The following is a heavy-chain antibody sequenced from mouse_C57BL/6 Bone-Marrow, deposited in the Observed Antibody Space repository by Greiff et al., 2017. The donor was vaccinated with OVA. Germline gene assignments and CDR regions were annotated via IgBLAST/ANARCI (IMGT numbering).Heavy chain of an antibody. CDR3: ATSAGDYDEFAY. J-gene: IGHJ3*01. D-gene: IGHD2-4*01. V-gene: IGHV7-1*01. CDR1: GFTFSDFY. Sequence: EVKLMESGGGLVQSGRSLRLSCATSGFTFSDFYMERVRQAPGKGLEWIAASRNKANDYTTEYSASVKGRFIVSRDTSQSILYLQMNALRAEDTAIYYCATSAGDYDEFAYWGQGTLVTVSA. CDR2: SRNKANDYTT.